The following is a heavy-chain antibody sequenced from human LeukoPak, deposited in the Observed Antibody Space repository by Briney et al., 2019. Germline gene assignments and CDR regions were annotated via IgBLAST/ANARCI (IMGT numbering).Heavy chain of an antibody. CDR3: ARDRGDIVVVRGAFDI. CDR2: IIPIFGTA. J-gene: IGHJ3*02. V-gene: IGHV1-69*13. Sequence: SVKVSCKASGGTFSSYAISWVRQAPGQGLEWMGGIIPIFGTANYAQKFQGRVTITADESTSTAYMELSSLRSEDTAVYYCARDRGDIVVVRGAFDIWGQETMVTVSS. D-gene: IGHD2-2*01. CDR1: GGTFSSYA.